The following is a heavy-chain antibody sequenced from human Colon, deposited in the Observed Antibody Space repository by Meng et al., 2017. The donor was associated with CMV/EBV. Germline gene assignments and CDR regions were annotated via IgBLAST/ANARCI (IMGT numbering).Heavy chain of an antibody. V-gene: IGHV1-18*01. J-gene: IGHJ4*02. CDR1: GYSFTSYE. Sequence: VNVSCKASGYSFTSYEIMWVRQAPGQGLEWMGSSRTYNDDANYAQKFQGRVTMTTDISTTTAYMELTSLTSADTAVYFCARKRGDYWGQGTLVTVSS. CDR2: SRTYNDDA. CDR3: ARKRGDY.